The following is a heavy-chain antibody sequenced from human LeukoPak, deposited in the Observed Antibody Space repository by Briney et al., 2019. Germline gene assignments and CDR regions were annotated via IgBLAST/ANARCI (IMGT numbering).Heavy chain of an antibody. CDR3: ANRGPGSGWSRCYFAF. J-gene: IGHJ4*02. Sequence: GGSLRLSCPASGLTFRTYDLTWVGQTPGKEVKWGSSIHTCATPFYADSVKGRFAISRDNSKNTVYLEMNSLRDDDTAIYYCANRGPGSGWSRCYFAFWGQGTLVTVSS. CDR2: IHTCATP. CDR1: GLTFRTYD. D-gene: IGHD6-19*01. V-gene: IGHV3-23*01.